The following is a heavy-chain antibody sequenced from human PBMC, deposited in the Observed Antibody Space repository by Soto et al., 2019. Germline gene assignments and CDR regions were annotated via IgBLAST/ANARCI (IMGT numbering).Heavy chain of an antibody. CDR1: GFTFSSYA. CDR2: ISGSGGST. J-gene: IGHJ4*02. D-gene: IGHD6-19*01. CDR3: AKSNQYGSGWYSRPDYFDY. V-gene: IGHV3-23*01. Sequence: EVQLLESGGGLVQPGGSLRLSCAASGFTFSSYAMSWVRQAPGKGLEWVSAISGSGGSTYYADSVKRRFTISRDNSKNPLYLQMNSLRAEDTAVYYCAKSNQYGSGWYSRPDYFDYWGQGNLVTVSS.